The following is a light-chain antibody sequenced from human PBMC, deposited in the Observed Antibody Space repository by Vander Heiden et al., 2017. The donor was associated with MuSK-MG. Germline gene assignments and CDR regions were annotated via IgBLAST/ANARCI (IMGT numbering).Light chain of an antibody. V-gene: IGKV1-39*01. CDR2: AAS. Sequence: IQMTQSPSSLSSAVVGRVTITCRASHSISSYLNWYQQKPGNAPKLLIYAASSLQSGVSSRFSGSGSGTDFTLTISILHPEDFATYYCQQSDSTPFTFGHGTKVDIK. J-gene: IGKJ3*01. CDR1: HSISSY. CDR3: QQSDSTPFT.